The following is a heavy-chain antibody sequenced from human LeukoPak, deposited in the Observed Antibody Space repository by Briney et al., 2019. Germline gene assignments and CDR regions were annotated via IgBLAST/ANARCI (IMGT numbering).Heavy chain of an antibody. Sequence: SETLSLTCTVSGGSISSSSYYWGWIRQPPGKGLEWIGSIYYSGSTYYNPSLKSRVTISVDTSKNQFSLKLSSVTAADTAVYYCAREVFGGLSYYYYYYMDVWGKGTTVTVSS. D-gene: IGHD3-10*02. CDR1: GGSISSSSYY. CDR2: IYYSGST. CDR3: AREVFGGLSYYYYYYMDV. V-gene: IGHV4-39*07. J-gene: IGHJ6*03.